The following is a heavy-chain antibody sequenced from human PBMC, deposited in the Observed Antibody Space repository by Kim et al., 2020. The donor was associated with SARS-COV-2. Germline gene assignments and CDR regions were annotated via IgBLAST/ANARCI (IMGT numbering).Heavy chain of an antibody. CDR1: GGSISSSSYY. CDR2: IYYSGST. V-gene: IGHV4-39*01. D-gene: IGHD1-26*01. J-gene: IGHJ4*02. Sequence: SETLSLTCTVSGGSISSSSYYWGWIRQPPGKGLEWIGSIYYSGSTYYNPSLKSRVTISVDTSKNQFSLKLSSVTAADTAVYYCARRASGATKPPFDYWGQGTLVTVSS. CDR3: ARRASGATKPPFDY.